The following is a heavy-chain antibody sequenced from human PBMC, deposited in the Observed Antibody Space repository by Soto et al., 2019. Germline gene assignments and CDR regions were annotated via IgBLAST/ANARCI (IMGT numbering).Heavy chain of an antibody. Sequence: EVLLVESGGGLVPPGGSLRLSCAASGFTFRGYSMNWVRQAPGKGLEWISYISGSSSTEYYADSVKGRFTISRDNARNSLYLQMTSLRDEDTAVYYCARVDTAMIDYWGQGTLVTVSS. J-gene: IGHJ4*02. CDR3: ARVDTAMIDY. CDR2: ISGSSSTE. CDR1: GFTFRGYS. V-gene: IGHV3-48*02. D-gene: IGHD5-18*01.